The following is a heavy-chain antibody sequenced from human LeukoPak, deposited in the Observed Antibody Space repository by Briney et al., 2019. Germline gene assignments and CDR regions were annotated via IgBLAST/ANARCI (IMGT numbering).Heavy chain of an antibody. CDR1: GFIFSSYG. CDR3: ARDRKGITMVRSRWFDP. Sequence: GGSLRLSCAASGFIFSSYGMLWVRQASGKGLEWVAFIRYDGSKKYYADSVKGRFTISRDSSKDTLYLQMNSLRAEDTAVYYCARDRKGITMVRSRWFDPWGQGTLVTVSS. CDR2: IRYDGSKK. J-gene: IGHJ5*02. V-gene: IGHV3-30*02. D-gene: IGHD3-10*01.